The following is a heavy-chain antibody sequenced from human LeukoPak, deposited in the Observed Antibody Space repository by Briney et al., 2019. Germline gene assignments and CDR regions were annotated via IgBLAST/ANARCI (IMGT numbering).Heavy chain of an antibody. J-gene: IGHJ4*02. Sequence: SGGSLRLSCAASGFTFSSYAMSWVRQAPGKGLEWVSAISGSGGSTYYADSVKGRFTISRDNSKNTLYLQMNSLRAEDTAVYYCARSYYGGNARGLSGGYWGQGTLVTVSS. CDR3: ARSYYGGNARGLSGGY. V-gene: IGHV3-23*01. CDR2: ISGSGGST. CDR1: GFTFSSYA. D-gene: IGHD4-23*01.